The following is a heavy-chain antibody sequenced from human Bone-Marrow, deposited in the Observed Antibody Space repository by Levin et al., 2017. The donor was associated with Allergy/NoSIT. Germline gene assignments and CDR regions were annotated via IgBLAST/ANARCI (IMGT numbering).Heavy chain of an antibody. CDR3: AKVPHRNFGQDTLYLDN. J-gene: IGHJ4*02. CDR1: GFTFSTYP. D-gene: IGHD3/OR15-3a*01. Sequence: GESLKISCAGSGFTFSTYPMHWVRQAPGKGLEWVAFISHDDYNKYYADSIKGRFTISRDFSKNTLSLQMDSLRAEDTAVYYCAKVPHRNFGQDTLYLDNWGQGTLVTVSS. V-gene: IGHV3-30*07. CDR2: ISHDDYNK.